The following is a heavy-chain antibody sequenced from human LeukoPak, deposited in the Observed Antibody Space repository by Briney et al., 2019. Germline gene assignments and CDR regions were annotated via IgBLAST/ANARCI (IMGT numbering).Heavy chain of an antibody. CDR3: ARGPRLDSSGWYYGAFDI. CDR1: GYTFTGYY. D-gene: IGHD6-19*01. J-gene: IGHJ3*02. CDR2: INPNSGGT. Sequence: ASVKVSCKASGYTFTGYYMHWVRQAPGRGLEWMGRINPNSGGTNYAQKFQGRVTMTRDTSISTAYMELSRLRSDDTAVYYCARGPRLDSSGWYYGAFDIWGQGTMVTVPS. V-gene: IGHV1-2*06.